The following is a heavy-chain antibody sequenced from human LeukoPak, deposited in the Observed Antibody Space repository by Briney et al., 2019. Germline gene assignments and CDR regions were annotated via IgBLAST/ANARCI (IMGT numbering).Heavy chain of an antibody. CDR3: ARDQDWFDP. Sequence: KTSETLSLTCTVSGGSISSYYWSWIRQPPGKGLERIGYIYYSGSTNYNPSLKSRVTISVDTSKNQFSLKLSSVTAADTAVYYCARDQDWFDPWGQGTLVTVSS. J-gene: IGHJ5*02. V-gene: IGHV4-59*01. CDR2: IYYSGST. CDR1: GGSISSYY.